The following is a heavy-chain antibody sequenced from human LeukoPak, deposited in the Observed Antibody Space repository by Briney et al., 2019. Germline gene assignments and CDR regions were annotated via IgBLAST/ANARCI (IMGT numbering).Heavy chain of an antibody. Sequence: PGGSLRLSCAASGFTFDDYAMHWVRQAPGKGLEWVSGISWSSGSIGYADSVKGRFTISRDNAKNSLYLQMNSLRAEDTALYYCAKAHSSSWYYFDYWGQGTLVTVSS. CDR2: ISWSSGSI. CDR1: GFTFDDYA. CDR3: AKAHSSSWYYFDY. J-gene: IGHJ4*02. V-gene: IGHV3-9*01. D-gene: IGHD6-13*01.